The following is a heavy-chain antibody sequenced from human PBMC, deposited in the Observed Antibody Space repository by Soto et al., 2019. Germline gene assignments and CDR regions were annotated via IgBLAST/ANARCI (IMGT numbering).Heavy chain of an antibody. J-gene: IGHJ4*02. Sequence: GEPLKISCKGSGYSFTSYLISWVRQMPGKGLEWIGRIDPSDSYTNYSPSFQGHVTISADKSIRTAYLQWSSLKASDTAMYYCARGLYYDSSGYYYGLDYWGQGTLVNVSS. D-gene: IGHD3-22*01. CDR3: ARGLYYDSSGYYYGLDY. CDR1: GYSFTSYL. CDR2: IDPSDSYT. V-gene: IGHV5-10-1*01.